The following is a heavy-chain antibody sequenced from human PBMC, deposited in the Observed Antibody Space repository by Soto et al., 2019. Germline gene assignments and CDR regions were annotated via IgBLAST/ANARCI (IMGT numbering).Heavy chain of an antibody. J-gene: IGHJ6*02. CDR1: RVTFSDFG. V-gene: IGHV3-30*18. Sequence: QVQLVESGGGVVQPGTSLKLSCAVSRVTFSDFGMHWVRQAPGKGLEWVGMISKDGSEKHYGDSVTGRFTISRDNSNNMLFLQMSSLRPNDTAVYYCAKVRVPTPFYQYYGSDVWGQGTTVTV. CDR3: AKVRVPTPFYQYYGSDV. D-gene: IGHD2-15*01. CDR2: ISKDGSEK.